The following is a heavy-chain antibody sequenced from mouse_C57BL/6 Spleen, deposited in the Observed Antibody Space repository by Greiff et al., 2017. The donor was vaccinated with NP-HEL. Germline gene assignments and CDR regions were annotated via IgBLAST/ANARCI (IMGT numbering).Heavy chain of an antibody. Sequence: EVKLVESGGDLVKPGGSLKLSCAASGFTFSSYGMSWVRQTPDKRLEWVATISSGGSYTYYPDSVKGRFTISRDNAKNHLYLQMSSLKSEDTAIYYCARSYYCNLAWFAYWGQGTLVTVSA. V-gene: IGHV5-6*01. CDR2: ISSGGSYT. CDR3: ARSYYCNLAWFAY. J-gene: IGHJ3*01. CDR1: GFTFSSYG. D-gene: IGHD2-1*01.